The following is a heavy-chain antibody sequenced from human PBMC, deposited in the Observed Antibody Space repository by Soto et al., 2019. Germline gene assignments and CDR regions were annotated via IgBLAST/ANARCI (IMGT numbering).Heavy chain of an antibody. V-gene: IGHV3-30*18. CDR3: AKDRDCEHNNGWPQGS. J-gene: IGHJ5*02. CDR2: IADDGSNK. D-gene: IGHD6-19*01. CDR1: GXRFSGYR. Sequence: GSLRLSCAASGXRFSGYRMHRVRQAPGKGPELLAPIADDGSNKYYGDSVKSRFTISRDNSKNKPYLQINNPRAGETAVYYCAKDRDCEHNNGWPQGSWGQATQAPVSS.